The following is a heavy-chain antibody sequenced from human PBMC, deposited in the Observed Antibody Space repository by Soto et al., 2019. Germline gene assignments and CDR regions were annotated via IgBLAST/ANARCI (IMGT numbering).Heavy chain of an antibody. CDR2: IYYSGST. D-gene: IGHD3-9*01. Sequence: SETLSLTCTVSGGSISSYYWSWIRQPPGKGLEWIGYIYYSGSTNYNPSLKSRVTISVDTSKNQFSLKLSSVTAADTAVYYCARGYFDWLLPFDYWGQGTLVTVSS. J-gene: IGHJ4*02. CDR3: ARGYFDWLLPFDY. V-gene: IGHV4-59*01. CDR1: GGSISSYY.